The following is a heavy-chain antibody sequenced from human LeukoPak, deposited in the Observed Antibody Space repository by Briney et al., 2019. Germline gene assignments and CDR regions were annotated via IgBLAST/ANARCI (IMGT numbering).Heavy chain of an antibody. CDR1: GYTFTNHY. J-gene: IGHJ4*02. CDR2: INPNSGGT. D-gene: IGHD2-8*01. V-gene: IGHV1-2*02. Sequence: ASVKVSCKASGYTFTNHYMHWVRQAPGQGLEWMGWINPNSGGTNYAQKFQGRVTMTRDTSISTAYMELSRLRSGDTAMYYCARVAYCTIGVCVNFDYWGQGTPVTVSS. CDR3: ARVAYCTIGVCVNFDY.